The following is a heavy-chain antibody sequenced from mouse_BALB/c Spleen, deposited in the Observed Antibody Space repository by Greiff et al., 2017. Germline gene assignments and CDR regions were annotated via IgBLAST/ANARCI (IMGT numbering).Heavy chain of an antibody. V-gene: IGHV5-17*02. CDR3: ARSGLRQGYYFDY. D-gene: IGHD2-4*01. J-gene: IGHJ2*01. CDR2: ISSGSSTI. CDR1: GFTFSSFG. Sequence: EVQGVESGGGLVQPGGSRKLSCAASGFTFSSFGMHWVRQAPEKGLEWVAYISSGSSTIYYADTVKGRFTISRDNPKNTLFLQMTSLRSEDTAMYYCARSGLRQGYYFDYWGQGTTLTVSS.